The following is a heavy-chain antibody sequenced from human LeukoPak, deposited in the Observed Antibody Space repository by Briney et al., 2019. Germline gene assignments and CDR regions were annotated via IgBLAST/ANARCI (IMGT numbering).Heavy chain of an antibody. CDR1: GYTFTSYG. CDR3: ARRGRRHYYYGMDV. D-gene: IGHD1-1*01. J-gene: IGHJ6*04. CDR2: ISAYNGNT. Sequence: ASVKVSCKASGYTFTSYGISWVRQAPGQGLEWMGWISAYNGNTNYAQKLQGRVTITTDTSTSTAYMELRSLRSDDAAVYYCARRGRRHYYYGMDVWGKGTTVTVSS. V-gene: IGHV1-18*04.